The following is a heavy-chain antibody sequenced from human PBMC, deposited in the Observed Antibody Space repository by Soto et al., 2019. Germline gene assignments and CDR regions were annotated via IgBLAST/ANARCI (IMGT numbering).Heavy chain of an antibody. CDR2: IYCDEDK. Sequence: QITLKESGPTLVKPPQTLTLTCTFSGFSLSTRGVAVGWFRQPPGKALEWLALIYCDEDKWYSPSLKSRLTITDDTSKNQVVLTRTNMDPVDTATYYCAHRPRGYSYYFDYWGQGTLVTVSS. V-gene: IGHV2-5*02. J-gene: IGHJ4*02. D-gene: IGHD2-15*01. CDR3: AHRPRGYSYYFDY. CDR1: GFSLSTRGVA.